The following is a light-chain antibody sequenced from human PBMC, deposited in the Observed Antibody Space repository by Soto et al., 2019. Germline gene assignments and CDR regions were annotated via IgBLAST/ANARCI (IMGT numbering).Light chain of an antibody. CDR2: DAS. Sequence: DIQMTPSQSSLSASVGDRVTITCQASQDISNSLNWYQKKPGQASKLLIYDASNLETEVPAMFGGCASGRDFTFTISSPQPEGIATYYCRQYDNLPTLTYGGGTKVESK. J-gene: IGKJ4*01. CDR1: QDISNS. CDR3: RQYDNLPTLT. V-gene: IGKV1-33*01.